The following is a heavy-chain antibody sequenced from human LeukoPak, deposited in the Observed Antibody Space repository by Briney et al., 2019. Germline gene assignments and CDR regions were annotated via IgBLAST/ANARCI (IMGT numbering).Heavy chain of an antibody. Sequence: GGSLRLSCAASGFTFSSYAMNWVRQAPGKGLEWVSVISGSYGSKYYADSVKDRFTISRDNSKNTLYLQMNSLRAEDTALYYCARDQVDGTMVRGVIKPPLSWYFDLWGRGTLVTVSS. CDR1: GFTFSSYA. J-gene: IGHJ2*01. V-gene: IGHV3-23*01. CDR3: ARDQVDGTMVRGVIKPPLSWYFDL. D-gene: IGHD3-10*01. CDR2: ISGSYGSK.